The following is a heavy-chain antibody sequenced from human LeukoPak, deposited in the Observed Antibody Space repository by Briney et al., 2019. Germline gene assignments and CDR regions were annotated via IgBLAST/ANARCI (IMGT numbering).Heavy chain of an antibody. V-gene: IGHV1-8*02. CDR1: GYTFTSYG. Sequence: GASVKVSCKASGYTFTSYGISWVRQAPGQGLEWMGWMNPNSGNTGYAQKFQGRVTMTRNTSISTAYMELSSLRSEDTAVYYCARGEMATIYYYYYYYYMDVWGKGTTVTISS. D-gene: IGHD5-24*01. CDR3: ARGEMATIYYYYYYYYMDV. J-gene: IGHJ6*03. CDR2: MNPNSGNT.